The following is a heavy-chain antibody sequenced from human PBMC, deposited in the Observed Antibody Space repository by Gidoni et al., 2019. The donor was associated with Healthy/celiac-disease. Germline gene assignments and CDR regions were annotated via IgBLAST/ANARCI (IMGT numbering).Heavy chain of an antibody. CDR2: ISSSSSYI. D-gene: IGHD1-26*01. V-gene: IGHV3-21*01. CDR3: ARRGGNSGSYFRGMDV. CDR1: GFTFSSYS. J-gene: IGHJ6*02. Sequence: EVQLVESGGGLVKPGGSLRLSCAASGFTFSSYSMNWVRQAPGKGLEWVSSISSSSSYIYYADSVKGRFTISRDNAKNSLYLQMNSLRAEDTAVYYCARRGGNSGSYFRGMDVWGQGTTVTVSS.